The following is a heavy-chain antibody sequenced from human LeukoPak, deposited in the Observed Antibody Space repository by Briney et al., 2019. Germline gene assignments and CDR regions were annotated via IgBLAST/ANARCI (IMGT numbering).Heavy chain of an antibody. Sequence: GGSLRLSCAASGFTFSNYGMHWVRQAPGKGLEWVAVISYDGSNKYYADFVKGRLTISRDNSKNTLYLQMNSLRAEDTAVYYCAKVGASVSFDYWGQGTLVTVSS. J-gene: IGHJ4*02. CDR2: ISYDGSNK. CDR1: GFTFSNYG. CDR3: AKVGASVSFDY. D-gene: IGHD4/OR15-4a*01. V-gene: IGHV3-30*18.